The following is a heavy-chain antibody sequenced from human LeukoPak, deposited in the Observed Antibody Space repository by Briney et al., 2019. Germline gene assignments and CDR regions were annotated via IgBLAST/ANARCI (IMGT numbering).Heavy chain of an antibody. CDR2: INPNSGGT. CDR1: GYTFTSYY. Sequence: VASVKVSCKASGYTFTSYYMHWVRQAPGQGLEWMGWINPNSGGTNYAQKFQGRVTITRNTSISTAYMELSSLRSEDTAVYYCARAAAGTTYYYMDVWGKGTTVTVSS. J-gene: IGHJ6*03. D-gene: IGHD6-13*01. CDR3: ARAAAGTTYYYMDV. V-gene: IGHV1-2*02.